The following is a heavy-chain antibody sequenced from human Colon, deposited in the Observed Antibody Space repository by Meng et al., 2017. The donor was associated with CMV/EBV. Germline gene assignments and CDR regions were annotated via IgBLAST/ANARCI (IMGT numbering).Heavy chain of an antibody. CDR2: INHSGST. D-gene: IGHD5/OR15-5a*01. V-gene: IGHV4-34*01. J-gene: IGHJ4*02. Sequence: SETLSLTCAVYGGSFSGYYWSWIRQPPGKGLEWIGEINHSGSTNYNPSLKSRVTISVDTSKNQVSLKLTAVTAGDTAVYYCARMPGASVGFDYWGQGALVTVSS. CDR3: ARMPGASVGFDY. CDR1: GGSFSGYY.